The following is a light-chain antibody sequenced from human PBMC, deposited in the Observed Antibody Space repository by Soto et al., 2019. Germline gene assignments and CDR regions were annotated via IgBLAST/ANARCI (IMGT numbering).Light chain of an antibody. CDR3: HQSYSTPGS. J-gene: IGKJ2*03. Sequence: DIQMNQSPSSLSASVGDRVTITCRASQTSHSYLNWDQQKPGKAPKLLIYAASSLFSGVPSRFSGSASGTRFTLPISSLQAEDVATYYYHQSYSTPGSFGQRTKLEIK. CDR2: AAS. CDR1: QTSHSY. V-gene: IGKV1-39*01.